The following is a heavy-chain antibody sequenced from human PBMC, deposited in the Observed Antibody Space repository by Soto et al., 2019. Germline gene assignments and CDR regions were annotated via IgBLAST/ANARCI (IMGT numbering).Heavy chain of an antibody. J-gene: IGHJ4*01. V-gene: IGHV3-23*01. CDR2: ISESGGST. D-gene: IGHD6-13*01. CDR1: GFSFSDYA. CDR3: AKRSPYSSGWYSPIFDY. Sequence: PGGSLRFSCAASGFSFSDYAMSWVRQAPGKGLEWVSVISESGGSTHYADSVRGRFTVSRDNSKKSLSLRMNSLRDEDTAVYFCAKRSPYSSGWYSPIFDYWGHGALVTVSS.